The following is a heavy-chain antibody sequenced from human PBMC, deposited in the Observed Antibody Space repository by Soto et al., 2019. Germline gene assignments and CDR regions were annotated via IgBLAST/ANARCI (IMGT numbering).Heavy chain of an antibody. D-gene: IGHD3-22*01. V-gene: IGHV4-31*03. Sequence: SETLSLTCTVSGGSISSGGYYWSWIRQHPGKGLEWIGYIYYSGSTYYNPSLKSRVTISVDTSKNQFSLKLSSVTAADTAVYYCARAADYYDSSGYYSGYFQHWGQGTLVT. CDR1: GGSISSGGYY. J-gene: IGHJ1*01. CDR3: ARAADYYDSSGYYSGYFQH. CDR2: IYYSGST.